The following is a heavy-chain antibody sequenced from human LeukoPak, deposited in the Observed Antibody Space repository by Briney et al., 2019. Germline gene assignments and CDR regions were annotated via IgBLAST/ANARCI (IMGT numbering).Heavy chain of an antibody. Sequence: ASVKVSCKASGGTFSSYAISWVRQAPGQGLEWMGGIIPIFGTANYAQKFQGRVTITTDESTSTAYMELSSLRSEDTAVYYCARDLAAYYGSGSTPRWFDPWGQGTLVTVSS. CDR2: IIPIFGTA. CDR3: ARDLAAYYGSGSTPRWFDP. J-gene: IGHJ5*02. CDR1: GGTFSSYA. D-gene: IGHD3-10*01. V-gene: IGHV1-69*05.